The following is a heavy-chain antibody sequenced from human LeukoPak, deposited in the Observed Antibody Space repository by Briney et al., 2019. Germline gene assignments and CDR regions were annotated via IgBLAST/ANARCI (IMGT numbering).Heavy chain of an antibody. V-gene: IGHV4-59*01. J-gene: IGHJ4*02. CDR3: ARPPHYYDTSGYSV. CDR1: GDSISSYY. Sequence: SETLPLTCTVSGDSISSYYWSWLRQPPGKRLEWIGYVSNIETTNYNPSLKSRVTISVDTSKNQFSLRLNSVTAADTAVYYCARPPHYYDTSGYSVWGQGTLVTVSS. CDR2: VSNIETT. D-gene: IGHD3-22*01.